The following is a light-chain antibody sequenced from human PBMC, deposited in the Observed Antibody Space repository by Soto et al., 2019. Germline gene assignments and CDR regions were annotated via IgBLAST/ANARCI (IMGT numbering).Light chain of an antibody. J-gene: IGKJ1*01. CDR3: QQYDSSRT. V-gene: IGKV3-20*01. CDR1: QSIANS. Sequence: EIVLTQSPGTLSLSPGERASISCRASQSIANSLALYQQKPGQAPRLLIFGASNRATGIPDRFSGSGSGTDFTLTISRLEPEDFAVYYCQQYDSSRTFGQGTKVDI. CDR2: GAS.